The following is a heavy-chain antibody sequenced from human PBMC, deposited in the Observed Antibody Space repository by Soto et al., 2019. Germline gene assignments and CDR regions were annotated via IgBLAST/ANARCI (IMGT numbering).Heavy chain of an antibody. Sequence: ASVKVSCKASGYTFTSYGISWVRQAPGQGIEWMGWISAYNGNTNYAQKLQGRVTMTTDTSTSTAYMELRSLRSDDTAVYYCARVIYTVLVSRWGYYHYQLSVWGQGTTVPVSS. D-gene: IGHD1-26*01. J-gene: IGHJ6*02. CDR3: ARVIYTVLVSRWGYYHYQLSV. CDR2: ISAYNGNT. V-gene: IGHV1-18*01. CDR1: GYTFTSYG.